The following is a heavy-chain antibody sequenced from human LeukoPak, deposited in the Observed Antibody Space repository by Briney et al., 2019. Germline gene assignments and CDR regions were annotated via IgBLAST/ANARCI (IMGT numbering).Heavy chain of an antibody. CDR3: ARGGHYDIWSSDFDY. CDR2: IFYSGAT. CDR1: GGSISSRSYY. D-gene: IGHD3-3*01. J-gene: IGHJ4*02. Sequence: SETLSLTCTVSGGSISSRSYYWGWIRQPPGKGLEWIGSIFYSGATYSNPSLRSRVTLSIDTSKNQFSLKVTSVTAADTAVYYCARGGHYDIWSSDFDYWGQGTLVSVSS. V-gene: IGHV4-39*07.